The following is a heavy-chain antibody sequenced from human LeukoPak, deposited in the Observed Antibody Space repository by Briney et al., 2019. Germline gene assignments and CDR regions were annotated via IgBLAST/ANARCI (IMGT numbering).Heavy chain of an antibody. CDR1: GFTFSSYW. CDR2: IKQDGSEK. V-gene: IGHV3-7*01. Sequence: GGSLKLSCAASGFTFSSYWMNWVRQAAGKGLEWVANIKQDGSEKYDVDSVKGRFTISRDNAKNSLYLQMNSLRVEDTAVYYCAKVASGSYYNWPFDYWGQGTLVTVSS. D-gene: IGHD1-26*01. CDR3: AKVASGSYYNWPFDY. J-gene: IGHJ4*02.